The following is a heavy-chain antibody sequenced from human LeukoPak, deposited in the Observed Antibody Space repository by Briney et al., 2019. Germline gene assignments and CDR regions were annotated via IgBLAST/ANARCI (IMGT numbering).Heavy chain of an antibody. V-gene: IGHV4-34*01. J-gene: IGHJ4*02. CDR1: GGSFSGYY. CDR2: INHSGST. Sequence: PSETLSLTCAVYGGSFSGYYWSWIRQPPGKGLEWIGEINHSGSTNYNPSLKSRVTISVDTSKNQFSLKLSSVTAADTAVYYCARGREAARPYFDYWGQGTWSPSPQ. CDR3: ARGREAARPYFDY. D-gene: IGHD6-6*01.